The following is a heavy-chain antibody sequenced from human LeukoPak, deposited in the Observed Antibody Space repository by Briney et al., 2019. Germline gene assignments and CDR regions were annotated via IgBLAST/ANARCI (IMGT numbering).Heavy chain of an antibody. CDR1: GGTFSSYA. CDR3: ASTLKMATTVDY. D-gene: IGHD5-24*01. Sequence: SVKVSCKASGGTFSSYAISWARQAPGQGLEWMGGIIPIFGTANYAQKFQGRVTITADESTSTAYMELSSLRSEDTAVYYCASTLKMATTVDYWGQGTLVTVSS. CDR2: IIPIFGTA. V-gene: IGHV1-69*13. J-gene: IGHJ4*02.